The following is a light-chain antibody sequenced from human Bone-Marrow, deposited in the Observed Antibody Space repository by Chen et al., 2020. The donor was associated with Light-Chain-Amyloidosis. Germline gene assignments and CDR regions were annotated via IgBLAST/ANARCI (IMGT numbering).Light chain of an antibody. CDR3: SSYTSSSTHWV. J-gene: IGLJ3*02. V-gene: IGLV2-14*03. CDR1: SSDIGGYDS. Sequence: SALTQPASVSGSPGQSITISCPGTSSDIGGYDSVSWYQQYPGKAPKLMIYDVSKRPSGVPDRFSASKSGNTASLTISGLQAEDEADYYCSSYTSSSTHWVFGGGTKLTVL. CDR2: DVS.